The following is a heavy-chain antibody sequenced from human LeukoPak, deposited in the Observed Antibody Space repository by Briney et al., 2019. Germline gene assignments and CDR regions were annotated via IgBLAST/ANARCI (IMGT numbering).Heavy chain of an antibody. CDR2: ISAYNGNT. CDR1: GYTFTSYD. V-gene: IGHV1-18*01. CDR3: ARGPPHRDYYYYYMDV. D-gene: IGHD5-24*01. J-gene: IGHJ6*03. Sequence: ASVKVSCKASGYTFTSYDISWVRQAPGQGLEWLAWISAYNGNTNYAQNLQGRVTMTTDTSTSTAYMDLRSLRSDDTAVYYCARGPPHRDYYYYYMDVWGTGTTVTVSS.